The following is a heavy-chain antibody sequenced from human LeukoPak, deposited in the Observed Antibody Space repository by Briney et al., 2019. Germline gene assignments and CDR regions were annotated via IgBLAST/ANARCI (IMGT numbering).Heavy chain of an antibody. V-gene: IGHV4-59*01. Sequence: SETLSLTCTVSGGSISSYYWSWIRQPPGKGLEWIGYIYYSGYTNYNPSLKGRVTISVDTSKNQFSLKLSSVTAADTAVYYCARRYYDSSGYYYFDYWGQGTLVTVSS. D-gene: IGHD3-22*01. CDR1: GGSISSYY. CDR3: ARRYYDSSGYYYFDY. J-gene: IGHJ4*02. CDR2: IYYSGYT.